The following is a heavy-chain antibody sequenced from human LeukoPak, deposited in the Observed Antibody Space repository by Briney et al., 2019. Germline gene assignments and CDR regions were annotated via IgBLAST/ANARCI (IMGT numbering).Heavy chain of an antibody. Sequence: WGSLRLSCAVSGFTVSGNYMSWVRQAPGKGLEWVSIIYSAGTTHYADSVKGRFTISRDNSKNTLYLQMNSLRVEDTAVYYCARDGDYGDTYYFDYWGQGTLVTVSS. V-gene: IGHV3-66*01. CDR2: IYSAGTT. CDR1: GFTVSGNY. J-gene: IGHJ4*02. D-gene: IGHD4-17*01. CDR3: ARDGDYGDTYYFDY.